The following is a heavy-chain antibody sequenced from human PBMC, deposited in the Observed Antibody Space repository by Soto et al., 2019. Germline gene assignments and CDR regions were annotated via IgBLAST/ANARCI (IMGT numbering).Heavy chain of an antibody. CDR2: ISAYNGNT. J-gene: IGHJ6*02. Sequence: SVKVSCKASGHTFTSYGISWVRQAPGQGLEWMGWISAYNGNTNYAQKLQGRLTITADMSTNTAYMDLSSLTSDDTAVYYCARGGNWNDPYYHYGVDVWGQGTTVTVSS. D-gene: IGHD1-1*01. CDR3: ARGGNWNDPYYHYGVDV. CDR1: GHTFTSYG. V-gene: IGHV1-18*01.